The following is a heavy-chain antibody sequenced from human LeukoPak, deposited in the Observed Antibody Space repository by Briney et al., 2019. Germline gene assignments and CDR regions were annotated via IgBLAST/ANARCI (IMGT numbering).Heavy chain of an antibody. V-gene: IGHV1-46*01. CDR2: INPSGGST. CDR3: ARDEAMVRGVFRVPDFDY. CDR1: GYTFTIYY. Sequence: ASVKVSCKASGYTFTIYYMHWVRQAPGQGLELMGIINPSGGSTTYAQKFQGRVTMTRDTSTSTVYMELSSLRSEDTAVYYCARDEAMVRGVFRVPDFDYWGQGTLVTVSS. D-gene: IGHD3-10*01. J-gene: IGHJ4*02.